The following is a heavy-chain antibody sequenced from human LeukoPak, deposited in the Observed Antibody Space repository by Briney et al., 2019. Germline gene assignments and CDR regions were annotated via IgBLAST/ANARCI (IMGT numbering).Heavy chain of an antibody. D-gene: IGHD4-17*01. Sequence: GGSLRLSCAASGFTFSSYSMNWVRQAPGKGLEWVSSISSSSSYIYYADSVKGRFTISRDNAKNSLYLQMNSLRAEDTAVYYCAREGDYGDPPDYWGQGTLVTVSS. CDR2: ISSSSSYI. CDR3: AREGDYGDPPDY. V-gene: IGHV3-21*01. CDR1: GFTFSSYS. J-gene: IGHJ4*02.